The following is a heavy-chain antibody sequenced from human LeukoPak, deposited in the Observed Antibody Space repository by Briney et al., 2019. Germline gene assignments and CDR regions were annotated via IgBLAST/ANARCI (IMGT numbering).Heavy chain of an antibody. D-gene: IGHD2-2*01. CDR3: ARDCGTSTSCYVVFDF. Sequence: PWASVKVSCKASGYSFTSYGISWLRQAPGRGLEYMGWISTYNGNTNYAQKLQGRVSMTTDTSTTTAYVELRGLTSDDTAVYYCARDCGTSTSCYVVFDFWGQGTLVTVSS. CDR2: ISTYNGNT. V-gene: IGHV1-18*01. J-gene: IGHJ4*02. CDR1: GYSFTSYG.